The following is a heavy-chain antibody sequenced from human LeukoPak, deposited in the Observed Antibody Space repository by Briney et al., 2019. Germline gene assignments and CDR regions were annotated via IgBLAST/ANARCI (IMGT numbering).Heavy chain of an antibody. CDR1: GFTDSSNY. Sequence: PGGSLRLSCAVSGFTDSSNYMSWVRQAPGKGLEWVSVIYSGGLTYYADSVKGRFTISRDNSKNTLYLQMNSLRVEDTAVYYCARNRGYWGQGTLVTVSS. CDR3: ARNRGY. CDR2: IYSGGLT. D-gene: IGHD1-14*01. V-gene: IGHV3-66*02. J-gene: IGHJ4*02.